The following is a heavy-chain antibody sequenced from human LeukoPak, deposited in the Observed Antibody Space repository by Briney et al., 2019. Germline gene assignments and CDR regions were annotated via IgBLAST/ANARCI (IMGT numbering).Heavy chain of an antibody. D-gene: IGHD3-10*01. J-gene: IGHJ4*02. V-gene: IGHV3-30*18. CDR1: GFTFSSYG. CDR3: AKDRFSWFGELSFGYFDY. CDR2: ISYDGSNK. Sequence: PGRSLRLSCAASGFTFSSYGMHWVRRAPGKGLEWVAVISYDGSNKYYADSVKGRFTISRDNSKNTLYLQMNSLRAEDTAVYYCAKDRFSWFGELSFGYFDYWGQGALVTVSS.